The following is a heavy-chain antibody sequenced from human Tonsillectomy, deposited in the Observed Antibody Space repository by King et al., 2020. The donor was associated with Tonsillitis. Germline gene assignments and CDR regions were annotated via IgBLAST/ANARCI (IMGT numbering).Heavy chain of an antibody. CDR2: IDHSGST. Sequence: VQLQQWGAGLLKPSETLSLTCAVYGGSFSGYYWSWIRQPPGKGLEWIGEIDHSGSTNYNPSLKSRVTISVDTSKNQFSLKLSSVTAADTAVYYCARGGVLLGYCSGGSCHSGAFDYWGQGTLVTVSS. J-gene: IGHJ4*02. CDR1: GGSFSGYY. D-gene: IGHD2-15*01. CDR3: ARGGVLLGYCSGGSCHSGAFDY. V-gene: IGHV4-34*01.